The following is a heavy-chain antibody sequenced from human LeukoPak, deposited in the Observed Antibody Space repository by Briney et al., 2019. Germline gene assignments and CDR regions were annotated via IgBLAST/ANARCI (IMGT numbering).Heavy chain of an antibody. D-gene: IGHD3-22*01. CDR1: GYTFTSYD. J-gene: IGHJ4*02. CDR3: ARGLSGYYYDSSGYYGY. Sequence: ASLRVSCKASGYTFTSYDINWVRQATGQGLEWMGWMNPNSGNTGYAQKVQGRVTMTRNTSISTAYMELSSLRSEDTAVYYCARGLSGYYYDSSGYYGYWGQGTLVTVSS. V-gene: IGHV1-8*01. CDR2: MNPNSGNT.